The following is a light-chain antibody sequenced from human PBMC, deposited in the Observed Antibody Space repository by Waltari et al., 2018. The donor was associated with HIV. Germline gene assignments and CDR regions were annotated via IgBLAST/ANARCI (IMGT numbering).Light chain of an antibody. V-gene: IGKV1-39*01. J-gene: IGKJ2*01. CDR3: QHSYSTPYT. CDR2: GAS. CDR1: QSINEY. Sequence: DIQMTQSPSSVSASVGDRVTITCRASQSINEYLNWYQQKPGKAPSLLIYGASNSPAGVPSRISGSGSVTDFTLTISRLQPEDLATYYCQHSYSTPYTFGPGTTLDIK.